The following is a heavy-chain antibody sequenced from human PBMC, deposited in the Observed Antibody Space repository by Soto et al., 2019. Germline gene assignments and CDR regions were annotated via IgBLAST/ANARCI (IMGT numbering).Heavy chain of an antibody. CDR3: ATTVQHYCMYI. CDR2: ISYSGST. CDR1: GGSISSGGYY. V-gene: IGHV4-31*03. J-gene: IGHJ6*02. Sequence: QVQLQESGPGLVKPSQTLSLTCTVSGGSISSGGYYWRWLRPHPGKGLAWIGYISYSGSTYYHPPRTSRFTLSVDTAKSQCSLKLSSVTASKTAVYYCATTVQHYCMYIWGQGTTATV. D-gene: IGHD4-17*01.